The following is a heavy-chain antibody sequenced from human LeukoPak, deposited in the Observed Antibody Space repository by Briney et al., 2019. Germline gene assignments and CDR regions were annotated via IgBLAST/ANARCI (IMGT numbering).Heavy chain of an antibody. CDR3: TKGSNTWPSLFDY. CDR1: GFNFEDYI. V-gene: IGHV3-43*01. J-gene: IGHJ4*02. CDR2: INWDGGST. D-gene: IGHD2-2*02. Sequence: GGSLRLSCAASGFNFEDYIMHWVRQTPGKGLEWVSLINWDGGSTYYADSVKGRFAISRDNNKNSLYLQMTSLRTEDTALYYCTKGSNTWPSLFDYWGQGALVTVSS.